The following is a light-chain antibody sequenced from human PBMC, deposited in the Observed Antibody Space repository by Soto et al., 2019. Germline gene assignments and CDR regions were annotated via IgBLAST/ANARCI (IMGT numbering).Light chain of an antibody. J-gene: IGKJ1*01. CDR3: QQYNSHWT. CDR1: QSISRW. CDR2: DAS. Sequence: EIQMTQSPSTLSASVGDRRTMRFWSSQSISRWLAWYQQKPGKAPNLLIYDASSLQSGVPSRFSGIGSGTEFTLTISSLQPDDFATYYCQQYNSHWTFGQGTKVDI. V-gene: IGKV1-5*01.